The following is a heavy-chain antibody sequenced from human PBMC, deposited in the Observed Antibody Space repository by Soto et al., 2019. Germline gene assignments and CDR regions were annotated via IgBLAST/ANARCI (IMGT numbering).Heavy chain of an antibody. CDR3: AKGRNYFLLGASYFDF. D-gene: IGHD1-26*01. V-gene: IGHV3-30*18. J-gene: IGHJ4*02. CDR2: VSYDGSNE. Sequence: QVHLVESGGGVVQPGRSLRLSCTASGFTFNTFGMHWVRQAPGKGLEWVADVSYDGSNEKYADSVKGRFTISRDNSKNTLYLQMKSLRTEDTAVYYCAKGRNYFLLGASYFDFWGQGSLVTVSS. CDR1: GFTFNTFG.